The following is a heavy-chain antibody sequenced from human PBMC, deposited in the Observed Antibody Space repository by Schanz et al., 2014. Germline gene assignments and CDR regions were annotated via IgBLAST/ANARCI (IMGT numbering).Heavy chain of an antibody. CDR2: NSGST. Sequence: QLQLQASGPGLVKPSETLSLTCTVSGGSISSSNFYWGWTRQPPGKGPEWIGTNSGSTYYNPSLKGGVPISVDTSKTQFSLKRSSGTAADTAIYYCARQERGIWGHNGMDVWGQGTTVTVSS. D-gene: IGHD2-15*01. V-gene: IGHV4-39*01. CDR1: GGSISSSNFY. CDR3: ARQERGIWGHNGMDV. J-gene: IGHJ6*02.